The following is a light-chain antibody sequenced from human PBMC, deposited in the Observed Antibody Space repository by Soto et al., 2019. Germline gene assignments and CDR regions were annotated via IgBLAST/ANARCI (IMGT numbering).Light chain of an antibody. Sequence: QAVVTQPPSVSGAPGQRVTISCTGSSSNIGAGHDVHWYQQVPGTAPKLLVSGNTNRPSGVPDRFSGSNSDTSASLAITGLQAEDEADYYCQSFDSSLNGWVFGGGTKLTVL. CDR3: QSFDSSLNGWV. V-gene: IGLV1-40*01. J-gene: IGLJ3*02. CDR1: SSNIGAGHD. CDR2: GNT.